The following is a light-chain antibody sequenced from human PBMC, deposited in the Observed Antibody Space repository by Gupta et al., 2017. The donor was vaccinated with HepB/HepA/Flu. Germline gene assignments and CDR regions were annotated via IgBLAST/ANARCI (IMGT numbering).Light chain of an antibody. CDR2: EVS. J-gene: IGLJ3*02. V-gene: IGLV2-8*01. CDR1: SSDVGGYNY. Sequence: QSALTQPPSASGSPGQSVTISCTGTSSDVGGYNYVSWYQQHPGKAPKLMIYEVSKRPSGVPDRFSGSQSGNTASLTVSGLQAEDEADYYCSSYAGSNNLVFGGGTKLTV. CDR3: SSYAGSNNLV.